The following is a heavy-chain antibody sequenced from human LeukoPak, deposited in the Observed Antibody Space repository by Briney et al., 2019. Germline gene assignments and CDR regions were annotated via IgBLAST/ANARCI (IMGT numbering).Heavy chain of an antibody. CDR1: GFSFDDHG. D-gene: IGHD3-16*01. CDR3: VKDRSFNRGEPIDY. Sequence: RPGGSLRLSCAASGFSFDDHGMSWVRQAPGQGLEWVSGITWNGGSTVYADSVKGRFSISRDNAKDSLFLQMNSLRVDDTALYYCVKDRSFNRGEPIDYWSQGTLVVVSS. J-gene: IGHJ4*02. V-gene: IGHV3-20*04. CDR2: ITWNGGST.